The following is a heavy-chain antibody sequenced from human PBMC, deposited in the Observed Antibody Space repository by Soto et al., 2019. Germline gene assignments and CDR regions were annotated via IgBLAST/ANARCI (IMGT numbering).Heavy chain of an antibody. Sequence: EVQLLESGGNLVQPGGSLKLSCAASGFTFSSYAMSWVRQAPGKGLEWVSGIGGSAAGSNYADSVKGRFTISRDNTRNTVYLQMSSLRAEDTDVYYCSRGGGVAVAGTHLDYWGQGTLVTVSS. D-gene: IGHD6-19*01. J-gene: IGHJ4*02. CDR2: IGGSAAGS. CDR1: GFTFSSYA. V-gene: IGHV3-23*01. CDR3: SRGGGVAVAGTHLDY.